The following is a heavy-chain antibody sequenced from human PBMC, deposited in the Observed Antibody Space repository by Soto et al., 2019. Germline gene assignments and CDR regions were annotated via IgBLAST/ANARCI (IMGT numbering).Heavy chain of an antibody. CDR2: IYDSGNT. J-gene: IGHJ5*02. V-gene: IGHV4-39*01. Sequence: PSETLSLTCTVSGGSITTSSYYWGWIRQPPGKGLEWIGNIYDSGNTYYNPSLKSRVTISVDTSKNQISLKLRSVTAADTAVYYCARLRSYTHWFGPWGQGALVTVSS. D-gene: IGHD3-16*02. CDR3: ARLRSYTHWFGP. CDR1: GGSITTSSYY.